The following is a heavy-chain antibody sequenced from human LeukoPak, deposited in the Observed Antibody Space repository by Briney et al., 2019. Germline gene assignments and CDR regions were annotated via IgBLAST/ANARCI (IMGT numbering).Heavy chain of an antibody. Sequence: SETLSLTCGVSGGSITSTNWWSWVRQPPGQGLEWIGEISLTGRTNYNPSLIGRVIMSLDESRNQLSLTLTSVTAADTAMYYCTRESGPYCPFGYWGQGTLVVVPS. CDR3: TRESGPYCPFGY. D-gene: IGHD1-26*01. CDR1: GGSITSTNW. V-gene: IGHV4-4*02. J-gene: IGHJ4*02. CDR2: ISLTGRT.